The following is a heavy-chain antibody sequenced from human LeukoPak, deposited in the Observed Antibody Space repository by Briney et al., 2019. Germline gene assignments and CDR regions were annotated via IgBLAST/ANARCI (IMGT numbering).Heavy chain of an antibody. CDR2: INHSGST. D-gene: IGHD3-22*01. Sequence: SETLSLTCAVYGGSFSGYYWSWIRQPPGKGLEWIGEINHSGSTNYNPSLKSRVTISVDTSKNQFSLKLSSVTAADTAVYYCARGPRGWTMIVVRGFDIWGQGTMVTVSS. CDR3: ARGPRGWTMIVVRGFDI. CDR1: GGSFSGYY. J-gene: IGHJ3*02. V-gene: IGHV4-34*01.